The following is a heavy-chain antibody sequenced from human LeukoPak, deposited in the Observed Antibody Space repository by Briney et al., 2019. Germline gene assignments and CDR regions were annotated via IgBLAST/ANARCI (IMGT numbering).Heavy chain of an antibody. J-gene: IGHJ4*02. Sequence: PSETLSLTCTVSGGSISSCSYYWGWIRQPPGKGLEWIGGIYYSGSTYYNPSLKSRVTISVDTSKNQFSLKLSSVTAADTAVYYCARHGGCYDSSGYPCWGQGTLVTVSS. D-gene: IGHD3-22*01. V-gene: IGHV4-39*01. CDR2: IYYSGST. CDR3: ARHGGCYDSSGYPC. CDR1: GGSISSCSYY.